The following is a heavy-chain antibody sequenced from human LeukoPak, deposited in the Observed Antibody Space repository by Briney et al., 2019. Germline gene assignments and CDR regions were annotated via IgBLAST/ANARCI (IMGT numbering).Heavy chain of an antibody. Sequence: PGGSLRLSCAASGFTFSSYAMSWVRQAPGKGLEWVSAISGSGGSTYYADSVKGRFTISRDNSKNTLYLQMNSLRAEDTAVYYCARGPSPYRAYYGSGSFFGGNRIIGYYFDYWGQGTLVTVSS. CDR3: ARGPSPYRAYYGSGSFFGGNRIIGYYFDY. D-gene: IGHD3-10*01. CDR1: GFTFSSYA. CDR2: ISGSGGST. J-gene: IGHJ4*02. V-gene: IGHV3-23*01.